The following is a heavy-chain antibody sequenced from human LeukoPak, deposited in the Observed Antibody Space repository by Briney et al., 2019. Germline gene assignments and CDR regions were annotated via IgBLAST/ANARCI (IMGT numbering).Heavy chain of an antibody. J-gene: IGHJ3*02. D-gene: IGHD3-22*01. V-gene: IGHV5-51*01. Sequence: GESLKISCKGSGYSFTSYWIGWVRQMPGKGLEWMGIIYPGDSDTRYSPSFQGQVTISADKSISTAYLQWSSLKASDTAMYYCARHNGGGYYYVYGAAFDIWGQGTMATVSS. CDR3: ARHNGGGYYYVYGAAFDI. CDR2: IYPGDSDT. CDR1: GYSFTSYW.